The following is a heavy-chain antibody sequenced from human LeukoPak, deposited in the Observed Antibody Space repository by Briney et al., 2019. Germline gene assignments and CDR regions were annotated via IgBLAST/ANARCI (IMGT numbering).Heavy chain of an antibody. Sequence: GGSLRLSCAASGFTFSRYDMHWVRQATGKGLEWVSAIGTAGDTYYPGSVKGRFTISRENAKNSLYLQMNSLRAGDTAVYYCVRVVRGPKDYYFDYWGQGTLVTVSS. CDR3: VRVVRGPKDYYFDY. CDR2: IGTAGDT. V-gene: IGHV3-13*01. CDR1: GFTFSRYD. J-gene: IGHJ4*02. D-gene: IGHD3-10*01.